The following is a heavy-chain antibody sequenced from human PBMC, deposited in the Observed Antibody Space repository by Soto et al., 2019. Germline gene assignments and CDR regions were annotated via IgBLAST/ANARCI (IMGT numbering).Heavy chain of an antibody. J-gene: IGHJ6*02. D-gene: IGHD5-18*01. Sequence: QVQLVQSGAEVKKPGSSVKVSCKASGGTFSSYAISWVRQAPGQGLEWMGGIIPIFGTANYAQKFQGRATITADESTSTAYMELSSLRSEDTAVYYCAKPEGYSYGNDYYYYGMDVWGQGTTVTVSS. CDR1: GGTFSSYA. CDR3: AKPEGYSYGNDYYYYGMDV. CDR2: IIPIFGTA. V-gene: IGHV1-69*01.